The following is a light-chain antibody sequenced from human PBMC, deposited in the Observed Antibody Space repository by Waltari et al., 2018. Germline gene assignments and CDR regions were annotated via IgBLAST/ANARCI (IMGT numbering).Light chain of an antibody. CDR3: QVWDSSSDHLNWV. J-gene: IGLJ3*02. CDR2: YDS. Sequence: SYVLTQPPSVSVAPGKTARITCGGNNIGSKRVHWYQQKPGQAPVLVIYYDSHRPSGIPERFSGSNSGNTATLTISRVEAGDEADYYCQVWDSSSDHLNWVFGGGTKLTVL. CDR1: NIGSKR. V-gene: IGLV3-21*04.